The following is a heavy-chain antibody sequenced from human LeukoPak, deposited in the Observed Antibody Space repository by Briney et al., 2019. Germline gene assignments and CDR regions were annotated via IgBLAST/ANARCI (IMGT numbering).Heavy chain of an antibody. CDR2: MNPNSGNT. Sequence: ASVKVSCKASGYTFTSYDINWVRQAAGQGLEWMGWMNPNSGNTGYAQKFQGRVTMTRNTSISTAYMELSSLRSEDTAVYYCARLWRSGGINYYGMDVWGQGTTVTVSS. D-gene: IGHD2-15*01. CDR1: GYTFTSYD. J-gene: IGHJ6*02. V-gene: IGHV1-8*01. CDR3: ARLWRSGGINYYGMDV.